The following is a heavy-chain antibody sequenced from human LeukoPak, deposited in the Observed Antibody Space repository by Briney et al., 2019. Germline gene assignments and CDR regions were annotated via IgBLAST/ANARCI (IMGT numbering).Heavy chain of an antibody. V-gene: IGHV1-18*01. J-gene: IGHJ4*02. CDR3: ARDARRGTSCYGY. CDR1: GYTFTSYG. Sequence: ASVKVSCKASGYTFTSYGTSWVRQAPGQGLEWMGWISAYNGNTYYAQKLQGRVTMTTDTSTSTAYMELRSLRSDGTAVYYCARDARRGTSCYGYWGQGTLVTVSS. D-gene: IGHD2-2*01. CDR2: ISAYNGNT.